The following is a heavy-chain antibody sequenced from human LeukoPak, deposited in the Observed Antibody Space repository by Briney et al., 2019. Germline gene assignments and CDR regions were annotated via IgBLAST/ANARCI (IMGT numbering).Heavy chain of an antibody. Sequence: GGSLRLSCAASGFTFSAYAMHWVRQAPGKGLEYVSSITSDGGITYYANSVKGRFTISRDNSRNTLYLQMGSLRAEDMAVNYCARDLTGTGDYWGQGTLVTVSS. J-gene: IGHJ4*02. CDR1: GFTFSAYA. V-gene: IGHV3-64*01. D-gene: IGHD1-20*01. CDR3: ARDLTGTGDY. CDR2: ITSDGGIT.